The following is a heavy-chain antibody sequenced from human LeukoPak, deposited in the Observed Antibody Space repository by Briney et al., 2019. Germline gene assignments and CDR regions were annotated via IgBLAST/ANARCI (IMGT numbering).Heavy chain of an antibody. J-gene: IGHJ4*02. CDR1: GGSISTYY. CDR3: ARGLIYGSGGPYFDN. V-gene: IGHV4-59*01. CDR2: IYYTGST. D-gene: IGHD3-10*01. Sequence: RASETLSLTCTVSGGSISTYYWSWIRQPPGKGLEWIGYIYYTGSTNYNPSLKSRVTISVDTSKNQFSLKLSSVTAADTAVYYCARGLIYGSGGPYFDNWGQGTLVTVSS.